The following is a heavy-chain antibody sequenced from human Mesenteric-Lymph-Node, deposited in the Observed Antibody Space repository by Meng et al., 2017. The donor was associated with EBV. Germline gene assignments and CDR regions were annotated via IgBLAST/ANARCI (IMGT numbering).Heavy chain of an antibody. V-gene: IGHV4-39*01. J-gene: IGHJ4*02. D-gene: IGHD5-24*01. CDR1: GGPISGSDYY. Sequence: LPQQEAGPRLVKPSETLSSTATVSGGPISGSDYYWSWIRQPPGKGLEWIGSVSHSGDTYHNPSLKSRLTISVDTSKNQFSLKVISVTAADTAVYYCARRGGGYILDDWGQGTLVTVSS. CDR2: VSHSGDT. CDR3: ARRGGGYILDD.